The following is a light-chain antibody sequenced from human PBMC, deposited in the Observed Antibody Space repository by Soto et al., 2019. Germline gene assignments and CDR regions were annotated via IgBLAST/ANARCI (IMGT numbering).Light chain of an antibody. CDR3: QQHNDWFSIT. J-gene: IGKJ5*01. CDR1: QTISSW. V-gene: IGKV1-5*03. Sequence: DIQMTQSPSTLSGSVGDRVTITCRASQTISSWLAWYQQKPGKAPKLLIYKASTLKSGVPSRFSGSGSGTEFTLTISSLQSEDFGVYYCQQHNDWFSITFGQGTRLEI. CDR2: KAS.